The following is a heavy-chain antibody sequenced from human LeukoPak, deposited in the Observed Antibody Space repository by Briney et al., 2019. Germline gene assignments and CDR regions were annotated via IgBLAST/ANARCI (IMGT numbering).Heavy chain of an antibody. CDR2: ISSSSSYI. CDR1: GFTFSNYG. CDR3: ARSSSRYCSGGSCYSGVLGYFDY. V-gene: IGHV3-21*01. D-gene: IGHD2-15*01. Sequence: PGGSLRLSCAASGFTFSNYGMHWVRQAPGKGLEWVSSISSSSSYIYYADSVKGRFTISRDNAKNSLYLQMNSLRAEDTAVYYCARSSSRYCSGGSCYSGVLGYFDYWGQGTLVTVSS. J-gene: IGHJ4*02.